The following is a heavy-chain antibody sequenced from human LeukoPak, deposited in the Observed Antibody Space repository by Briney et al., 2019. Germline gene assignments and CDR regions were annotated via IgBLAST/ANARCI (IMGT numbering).Heavy chain of an antibody. J-gene: IGHJ1*01. D-gene: IGHD3-22*01. CDR3: ARVGYYDSSNYYAYFQH. V-gene: IGHV3-74*01. Sequence: GRSLRLSCAASGFTFSSYWMHWVRQAPGKGLEWVARINRDGTDISYGDSVKGRFTISRDNAKNTLYLQMNSLRVEDTAVYYCARVGYYDSSNYYAYFQHWGQGTLVTVSS. CDR2: INRDGTDI. CDR1: GFTFSSYW.